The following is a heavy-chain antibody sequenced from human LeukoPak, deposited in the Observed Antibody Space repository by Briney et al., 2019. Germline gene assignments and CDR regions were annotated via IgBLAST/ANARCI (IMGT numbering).Heavy chain of an antibody. CDR1: GFGVSDYY. J-gene: IGHJ5*02. D-gene: IGHD3/OR15-3a*01. Sequence: PGGPLRLSCAVSGFGVSDYYMSWVRQAPGKGLEWVGLIRDSGEAFYADFARGRFAISRDESENTLYLQMHSLRVEDTAAYFCARDRAANQDWVEFDPWGQGTPVIVSS. CDR3: ARDRAANQDWVEFDP. V-gene: IGHV3-66*03. CDR2: IRDSGEA.